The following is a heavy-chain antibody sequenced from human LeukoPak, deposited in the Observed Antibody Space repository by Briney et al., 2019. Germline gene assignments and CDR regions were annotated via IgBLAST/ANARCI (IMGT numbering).Heavy chain of an antibody. CDR1: GFTFDNYA. CDR3: ARGAYGDYDY. J-gene: IGHJ4*02. Sequence: GGSLRLSCAASGFTFDNYAMSWVRQAPGKGLEWVSAISSSGSSTYYADSVKGRFTISRDNSKNTLYLQMNSLRAEDTAAYYCARGAYGDYDYWGQGTLVTVSS. CDR2: ISSSGSST. V-gene: IGHV3-23*01. D-gene: IGHD4-17*01.